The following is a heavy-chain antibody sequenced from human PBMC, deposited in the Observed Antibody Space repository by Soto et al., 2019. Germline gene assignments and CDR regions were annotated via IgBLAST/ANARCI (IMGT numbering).Heavy chain of an antibody. D-gene: IGHD2-21*01. CDR1: GFTFSSYG. J-gene: IGHJ3*02. CDR2: ISYDGSNK. Sequence: GGSLRLSCAASGFTFSSYGMHWVRQAPGKGLEWVAVISYDGSNKYYADSVKGRFTISRDNSKNTLYLQMNSLRAEDTAVYYCANWGDLGGAFDIWGQGTMVTVSS. CDR3: ANWGDLGGAFDI. V-gene: IGHV3-30*18.